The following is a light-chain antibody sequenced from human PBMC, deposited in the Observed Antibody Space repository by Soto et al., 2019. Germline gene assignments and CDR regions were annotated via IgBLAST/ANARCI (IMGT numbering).Light chain of an antibody. CDR2: DAY. V-gene: IGKV3-11*01. CDR3: QQRHMWPIT. Sequence: EVVLTQSPVTLSFSPGERATLSCRASQSFRGLLAWYQQKPGQAPRLLIYDAYNRATGIPPRFSGSGSGTDFTLTISSLEPEDSAVYYCQQRHMWPITFGQGTKVDIK. CDR1: QSFRGL. J-gene: IGKJ1*01.